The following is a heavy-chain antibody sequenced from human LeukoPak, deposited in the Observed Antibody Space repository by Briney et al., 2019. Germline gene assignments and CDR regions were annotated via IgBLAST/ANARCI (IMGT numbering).Heavy chain of an antibody. D-gene: IGHD2-8*01. CDR1: SGSIGSSSNY. J-gene: IGHJ5*02. V-gene: IGHV4-39*01. CDR3: ARASFNVVFGNWFDP. Sequence: SETLSLTCTVSSGSIGSSSNYWGWIRQAPGKGLEWIGNVYYSGSTFYIPSLKSRVTISVDTSKNQFSLKLRSVTAADTAIYYCARASFNVVFGNWFDPWGQGTLVTVSS. CDR2: VYYSGST.